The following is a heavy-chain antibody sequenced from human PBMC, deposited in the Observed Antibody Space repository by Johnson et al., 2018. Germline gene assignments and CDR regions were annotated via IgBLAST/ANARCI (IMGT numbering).Heavy chain of an antibody. CDR3: TGDHGDYYFDY. Sequence: VQLVESGGGLVQPGGSLRLSCAASGFTFSDHYMAWVRQAPGKGLEWVGRSRNTRNNYNTEYAATVKGRITISRDDSKNSLYLQMNSLKTKDTAVYYWTGDHGDYYFDYWGQGTLVTVYS. V-gene: IGHV3-72*01. J-gene: IGHJ4*02. CDR2: SRNTRNNYNT. D-gene: IGHD4-17*01. CDR1: GFTFSDHY.